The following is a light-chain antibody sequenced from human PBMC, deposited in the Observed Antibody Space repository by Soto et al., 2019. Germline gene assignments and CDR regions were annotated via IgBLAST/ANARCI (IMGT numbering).Light chain of an antibody. V-gene: IGLV2-14*01. CDR3: SSITSTSTYV. Sequence: QSVLTQPASVSGSPGQSITISCTVTSSDVGDYNYVSWYQTHPGKAPKLMIYEVTNRPSGVSNRFSGSKSGNTASLTISGLQAEDEADYYCSSITSTSTYVFGAGTKLTVL. CDR1: SSDVGDYNY. J-gene: IGLJ1*01. CDR2: EVT.